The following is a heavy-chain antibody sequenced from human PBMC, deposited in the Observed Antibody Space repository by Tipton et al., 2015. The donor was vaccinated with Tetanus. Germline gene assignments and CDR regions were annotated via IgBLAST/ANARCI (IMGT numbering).Heavy chain of an antibody. D-gene: IGHD4-17*01. V-gene: IGHV3-53*01. J-gene: IGHJ5*02. CDR1: GFTVTGNY. CDR2: IYSGGDT. Sequence: SLRLSCAASGFTVTGNYMSWVRQAPGKGLEWVSVIYSGGDTYYADSVKGRFTISRDNSKNTLYLQMNSLSVEDTAVYYCTRDSHPTTGMIPSWGQGTLVTVSS. CDR3: TRDSHPTTGMIPS.